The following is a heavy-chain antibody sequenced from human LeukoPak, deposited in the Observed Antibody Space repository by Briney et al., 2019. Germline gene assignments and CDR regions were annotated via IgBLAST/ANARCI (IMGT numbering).Heavy chain of an antibody. CDR2: INPSGGST. CDR1: GYTFTSYY. D-gene: IGHD2-21*02. CDR3: ASAYCGGDCYSPEEEYYYYGMDV. V-gene: IGHV1-46*01. Sequence: ASVKGSCKASGYTFTSYYMHWVRQAPGQGLEWMGIINPSGGSTSYAQKFQGRVTMTRDTSTSTVYMELSSLRSEDTAVYYCASAYCGGDCYSPEEEYYYYGMDVWGKGTTVTVSS. J-gene: IGHJ6*04.